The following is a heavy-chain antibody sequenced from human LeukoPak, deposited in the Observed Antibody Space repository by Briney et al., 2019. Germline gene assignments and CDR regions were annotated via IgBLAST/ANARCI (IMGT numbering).Heavy chain of an antibody. CDR3: AKDQGYYGDAGFDP. V-gene: IGHV3-9*01. J-gene: IGHJ5*02. CDR1: GFTFDDYA. D-gene: IGHD4-17*01. Sequence: GRSLRLSCAASGFTFDDYAMHWVRQAPGKGLEWVSGISWNSGSIGYADFVKGRFTISRDNAKNSLYLQMNSLRAEDTALYYCAKDQGYYGDAGFDPWGQGTLATVSS. CDR2: ISWNSGSI.